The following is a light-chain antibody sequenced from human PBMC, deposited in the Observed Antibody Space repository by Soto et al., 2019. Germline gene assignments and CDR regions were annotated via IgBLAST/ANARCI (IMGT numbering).Light chain of an antibody. CDR2: DAS. Sequence: EIVLTQSPATLSLSPGERATLSCRASQSISTYLAWYQQKPGQPPRLLIYDASHRATGIPARFGGSGSGTDFTLTISSLEPGDFAVYYCQQRSNWPLLTFGGGTKVDI. J-gene: IGKJ4*01. V-gene: IGKV3-11*01. CDR3: QQRSNWPLLT. CDR1: QSISTY.